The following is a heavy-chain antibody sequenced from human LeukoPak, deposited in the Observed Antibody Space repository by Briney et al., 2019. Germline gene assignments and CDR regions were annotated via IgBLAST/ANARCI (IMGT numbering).Heavy chain of an antibody. CDR1: EFPFLVIS. J-gene: IGHJ4*02. D-gene: IGHD1-1*01. V-gene: IGHV3-48*01. Sequence: GGSLKLPCTASEFPFLVISRNGVPQAPGKGREWISYIGIDSGNTKYADSVRGRFTISTDKAKNSLYLQMNSLRVEDTAVYYCARDHNYAFDNWGQGTLVSVAS. CDR3: ARDHNYAFDN. CDR2: IGIDSGNT.